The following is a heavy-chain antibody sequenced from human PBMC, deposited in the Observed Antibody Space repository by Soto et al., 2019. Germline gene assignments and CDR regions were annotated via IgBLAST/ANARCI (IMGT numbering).Heavy chain of an antibody. CDR1: GFTFSDYY. J-gene: IGHJ4*02. CDR2: ISSSSSYT. CDR3: AREIYDDYDSSGFDH. V-gene: IGHV3-11*06. Sequence: PGGSLRLSCAASGFTFSDYYMSWIRQAPGKGLEWVSYISSSSSYTNHADSVKGRFTISRDNAKNTLSLQMNSLRAEDTAVYYCAREIYDDYDSSGFDHWGQGTLVTVSS. D-gene: IGHD3-22*01.